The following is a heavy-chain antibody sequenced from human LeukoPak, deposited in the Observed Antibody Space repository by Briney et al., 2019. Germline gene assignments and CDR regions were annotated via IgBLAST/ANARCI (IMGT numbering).Heavy chain of an antibody. CDR2: IKPDGSDK. Sequence: PGGSLRLSCAASGFSFSTYWMSWVRQAPGKGLEWVANIKPDGSDKYYVDSVKGRFTISRDNAKNSLYLQMNSLRAEDSALYYCARASAVAVTSDYWGQGTLVTVSS. D-gene: IGHD6-19*01. CDR1: GFSFSTYW. V-gene: IGHV3-7*01. J-gene: IGHJ4*02. CDR3: ARASAVAVTSDY.